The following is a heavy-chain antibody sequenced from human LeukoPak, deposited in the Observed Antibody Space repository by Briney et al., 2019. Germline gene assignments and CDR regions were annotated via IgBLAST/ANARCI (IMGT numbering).Heavy chain of an antibody. CDR2: INPNSGGT. CDR3: ARGKTMVYCGGDCYRFDN. CDR1: GYTFSGYY. J-gene: IGHJ4*02. Sequence: ASVKVSCKASGYTFSGYYMHWVRQAPGQGLEWVGWINPNSGGTNYAQKFQGRVTMTRDTSISTAYMELSRLLSGDTAVYYCARGKTMVYCGGDCYRFDNWGQGTLVTVSS. D-gene: IGHD2-21*02. V-gene: IGHV1-2*02.